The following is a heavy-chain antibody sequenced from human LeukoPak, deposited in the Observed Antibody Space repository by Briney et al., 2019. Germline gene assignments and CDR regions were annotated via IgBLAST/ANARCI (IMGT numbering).Heavy chain of an antibody. V-gene: IGHV4-31*03. CDR1: GGSISSGDYH. D-gene: IGHD2-15*01. J-gene: IGHJ4*02. CDR2: IYYSGST. Sequence: PSETLSLTCTVSGGSISSGDYHWNWIRQHPGKGLEWIGYIYYSGSTYYNPSLKNRVTISVDTSKNQFSPKLSSVTAADTAVYYCARSWGTSAGYFDYWGQGTLVTVSS. CDR3: ARSWGTSAGYFDY.